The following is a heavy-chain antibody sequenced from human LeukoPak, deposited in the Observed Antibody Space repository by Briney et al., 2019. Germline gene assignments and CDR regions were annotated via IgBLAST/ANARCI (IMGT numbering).Heavy chain of an antibody. V-gene: IGHV4-34*01. Sequence: SETLSLTCAVYGGSFSGYYWSWIRQPPGKGLEWIGEINHSGSTNYNPSLKSRVTIPVDTSKNQFSLKLSSVTAADTAVYYCASRRLRPAAFDIWGQGTMVTVSS. D-gene: IGHD5-12*01. CDR1: GGSFSGYY. J-gene: IGHJ3*02. CDR2: INHSGST. CDR3: ASRRLRPAAFDI.